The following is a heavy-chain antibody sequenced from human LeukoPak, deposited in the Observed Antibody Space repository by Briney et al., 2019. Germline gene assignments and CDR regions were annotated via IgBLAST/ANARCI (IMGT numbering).Heavy chain of an antibody. CDR1: GYTFTSYG. D-gene: IGHD3-10*01. CDR2: ISAYNGNT. J-gene: IGHJ5*02. Sequence: GASVRVSCKASGYTFTSYGISWVRQAPGQGLEWMGWISAYNGNTNYAQKLQGRVTMTTDTSTSTAYMELRSLRSDDTAVYYCANMVRGVIEWFDPWGQGTLVTVSS. CDR3: ANMVRGVIEWFDP. V-gene: IGHV1-18*04.